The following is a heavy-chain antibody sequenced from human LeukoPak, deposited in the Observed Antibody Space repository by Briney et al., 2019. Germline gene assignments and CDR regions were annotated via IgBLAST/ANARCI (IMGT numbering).Heavy chain of an antibody. Sequence: SGGSLRLSCAASGFTFSSYRMHWVRQAPGKGLEWVAVISYDGSNKYYTDSVKGRFTISRDNSKNTLYLQMNSLRAEDTAVYYCAKELTTVTHFDYWGQGTLVTVSS. V-gene: IGHV3-30*18. D-gene: IGHD4-17*01. CDR1: GFTFSSYR. J-gene: IGHJ4*02. CDR2: ISYDGSNK. CDR3: AKELTTVTHFDY.